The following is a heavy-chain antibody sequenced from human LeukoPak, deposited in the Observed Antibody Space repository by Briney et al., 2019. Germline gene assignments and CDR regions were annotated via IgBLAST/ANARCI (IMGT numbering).Heavy chain of an antibody. CDR3: ARDLGGGVPYYYDSSGPEY. CDR1: GFTFSSYG. CDR2: IRYDGSNK. V-gene: IGHV3-30*02. J-gene: IGHJ4*02. D-gene: IGHD3-22*01. Sequence: GGSLRLSCAASGFTFSSYGMHWVRQAPGRGLEWVAFIRYDGSNKYYADSVKGRFTISRDNSKNTLYLQMNSLRAEDTAVYYCARDLGGGVPYYYDSSGPEYWGQGTLVTVSS.